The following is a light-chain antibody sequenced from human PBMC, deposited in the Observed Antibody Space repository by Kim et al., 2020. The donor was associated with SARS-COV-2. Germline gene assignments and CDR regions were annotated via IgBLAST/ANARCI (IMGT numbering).Light chain of an antibody. J-gene: IGLJ3*02. CDR1: TGAVTSAYY. Sequence: QAVVTQEPSLTVSPGGTVTLTCTASTGAVTSAYYPNWFQQKVGQAPRALIYSTSNKHPWTPARFSGSLLGGKAALALSGVQPEDEAEYYCLLYYGGAWVFGGGTKLTVL. CDR2: STS. CDR3: LLYYGGAWV. V-gene: IGLV7-43*01.